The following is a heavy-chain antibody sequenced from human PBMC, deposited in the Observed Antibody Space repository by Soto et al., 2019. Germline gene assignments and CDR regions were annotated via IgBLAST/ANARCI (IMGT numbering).Heavy chain of an antibody. J-gene: IGHJ4*02. D-gene: IGHD4-17*01. CDR3: ARGHDYGGYFDY. CDR2: IYYSGST. Sequence: SETLSLTCTVSGGSISSGGYYWSWIRQHPGKGLEWIGYIYYSGSTYYNPSLKSRVTISVDTSKNQFSLKLSSVTAADTAVYYCARGHDYGGYFDYWGQGTLVTVSS. CDR1: GGSISSGGYY. V-gene: IGHV4-31*03.